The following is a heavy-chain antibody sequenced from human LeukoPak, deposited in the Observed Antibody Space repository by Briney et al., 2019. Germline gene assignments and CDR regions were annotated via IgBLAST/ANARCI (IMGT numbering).Heavy chain of an antibody. CDR3: ERHAWDY. V-gene: IGHV3-23*01. CDR1: GFTFSAAD. J-gene: IGHJ4*02. CDR2: ISGGGT. Sequence: GGSLRLSCTASGFTFSAADMSWVRQAPGKGLEWVSAISGGGTNYADSVKGRFIISRDNSRNTLYLQMNSLRPEDTAVYFCERHAWDYRGQGTLVTDSS.